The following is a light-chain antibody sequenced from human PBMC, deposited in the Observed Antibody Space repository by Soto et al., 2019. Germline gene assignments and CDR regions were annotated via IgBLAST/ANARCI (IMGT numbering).Light chain of an antibody. CDR2: DVS. Sequence: QSVLTQPAPMSGSPGQSIAISCTGTSSDVGNYNYVSWYQQYPGKAPRVLIYDVSKRPSGVSDRFSGSKSGNTASLTISGLQAEDEADYYCNSYTISSTYVFGSGTKVTVL. CDR1: SSDVGNYNY. J-gene: IGLJ1*01. V-gene: IGLV2-14*03. CDR3: NSYTISSTYV.